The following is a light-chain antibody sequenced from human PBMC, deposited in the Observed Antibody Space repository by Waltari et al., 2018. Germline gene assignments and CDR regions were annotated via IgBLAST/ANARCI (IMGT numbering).Light chain of an antibody. CDR1: SLPKEY. CDR2: KDT. V-gene: IGLV3-25*03. CDR3: QSTDSDKYII. Sequence: SYELTQPPSVSVSPGQTATITCSGDSLPKEYVYWYQKRPGQAPVLVRHKDTERASGIPERFSGASAGTTVTWTITAVQADDEADYYCQSTDSDKYIIFGGGTKLTVL. J-gene: IGLJ2*01.